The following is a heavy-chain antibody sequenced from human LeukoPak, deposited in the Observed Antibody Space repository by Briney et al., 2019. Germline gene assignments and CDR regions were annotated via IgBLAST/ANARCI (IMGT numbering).Heavy chain of an antibody. J-gene: IGHJ3*02. V-gene: IGHV4-39*07. CDR2: INHSGST. Sequence: PSETLSLTCTVSGGSISSSSYYWSWIRQPPGKGLEWIGEINHSGSTNYNPSLKSRVTISVDTSKNQFSLKLSSVTAADTAVYYCARLRDYGDYEGAFDIWGQGTMVTVSS. D-gene: IGHD4-17*01. CDR3: ARLRDYGDYEGAFDI. CDR1: GGSISSSSYY.